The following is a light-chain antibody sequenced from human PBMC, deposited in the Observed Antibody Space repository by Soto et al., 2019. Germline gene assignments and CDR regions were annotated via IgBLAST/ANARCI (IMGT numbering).Light chain of an antibody. Sequence: ETVMTQSPATLSVSPGERATLSCRASQSVSSNLAWYQQKPGQAPRLLIYGASDRATGIPDRFSGSGSGTDFTLTISRLEPEDFAVYYCQQYGDSPWTFGQGTKVDIK. V-gene: IGKV3-20*01. CDR3: QQYGDSPWT. CDR2: GAS. J-gene: IGKJ1*01. CDR1: QSVSSN.